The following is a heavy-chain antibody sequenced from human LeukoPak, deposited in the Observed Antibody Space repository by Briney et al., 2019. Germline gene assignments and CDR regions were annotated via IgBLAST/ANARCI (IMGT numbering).Heavy chain of an antibody. D-gene: IGHD3-22*01. CDR3: ARSSHVVVKDY. J-gene: IGHJ4*02. CDR1: GYTFTGYY. CDR2: INPNSGGT. Sequence: ASVKVSCKASGYTFTGYYMHWVRHAPGQGLEWMGWINPNSGGTNYAQKFQARVTMTRDTSISPAYMELTTLESGDTAVYYCARSSHVVVKDYWGQGTLVTVSS. V-gene: IGHV1-2*02.